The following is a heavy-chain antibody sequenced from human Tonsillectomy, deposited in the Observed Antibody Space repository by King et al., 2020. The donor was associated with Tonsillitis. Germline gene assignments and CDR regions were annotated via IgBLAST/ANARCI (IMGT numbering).Heavy chain of an antibody. D-gene: IGHD2/OR15-2a*01. Sequence: VQLVESGGGLVQPGRSLRLSCTASGFTFSDYAFSWVRQAPGKGLEWLGFIRSKTYGGTTDYAASVKGRFTISRDDSKSTAYLQMNSLTTEDTAVFYCTRDSGSVFYDVDYMDVWGKGTTVTVSS. CDR2: IRSKTYGGTT. CDR3: TRDSGSVFYDVDYMDV. J-gene: IGHJ6*03. V-gene: IGHV3-49*04. CDR1: GFTFSDYA.